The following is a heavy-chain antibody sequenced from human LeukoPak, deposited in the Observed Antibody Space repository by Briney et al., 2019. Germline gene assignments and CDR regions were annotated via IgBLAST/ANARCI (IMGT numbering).Heavy chain of an antibody. V-gene: IGHV1-8*03. CDR1: GYTFTSYD. CDR2: MNPNSGNT. CDR3: ARGGGYDFWSGYYGVIDY. J-gene: IGHJ4*02. D-gene: IGHD3-3*01. Sequence: ASVKVSCKASGYTFTSYDINWVRQATGQGLEWMGWMNPNSGNTGYAQKFQGRVTITRNTSISTAYMELSSLRSEDTAVYYCARGGGYDFWSGYYGVIDYWGQGTLVTVSS.